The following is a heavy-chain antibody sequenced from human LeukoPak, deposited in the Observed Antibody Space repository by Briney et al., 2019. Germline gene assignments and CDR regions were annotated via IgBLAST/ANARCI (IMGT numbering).Heavy chain of an antibody. CDR2: ISGSSGST. V-gene: IGHV3-23*01. D-gene: IGHD2-2*01. J-gene: IGHJ4*02. Sequence: GGSLRLSCAASGFTFSSYAMSWVRQAPGKGLEWVSAISGSSGSTYYADSVKGRFTISRDNSKSTLYLQMNSLRAEDTAVYYCAKRDCSSTSCYAPFDYWGQGTLVTVSS. CDR3: AKRDCSSTSCYAPFDY. CDR1: GFTFSSYA.